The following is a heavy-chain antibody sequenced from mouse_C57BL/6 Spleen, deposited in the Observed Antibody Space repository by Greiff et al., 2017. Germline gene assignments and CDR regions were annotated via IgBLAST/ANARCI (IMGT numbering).Heavy chain of an antibody. Sequence: VQLQQSGAELAKPGASVKLSCKASRYTFTSYWMHWVKQRPGQGLEWIGYINPSSGYTKYNQKFKDKATLTADNSSSTAYMQLSSLTYEDSAVYYCARGGSNFFAYGGQGTLVTVSA. CDR3: ARGGSNFFAY. CDR1: RYTFTSYW. CDR2: INPSSGYT. V-gene: IGHV1-7*01. J-gene: IGHJ3*01. D-gene: IGHD2-5*01.